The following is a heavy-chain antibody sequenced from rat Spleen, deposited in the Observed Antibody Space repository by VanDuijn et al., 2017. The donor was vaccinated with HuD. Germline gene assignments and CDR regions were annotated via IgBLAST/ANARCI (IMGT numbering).Heavy chain of an antibody. CDR1: GFTFSDYN. CDR2: IIYDGSRT. J-gene: IGHJ1*01. V-gene: IGHV5S10*01. CDR3: VRLYNDHGYWYFDF. Sequence: EVQLVESGGGLVQPGRSLKLSCAASGFTFSDYNMAWVRQAPTTGLEWVATIIYDGSRTFYRDSVKGRFTISRDDGESTLYLQMNSLRSEDTATYYCVRLYNDHGYWYFDFWGPGTLVTVSS. D-gene: IGHD4-1*01.